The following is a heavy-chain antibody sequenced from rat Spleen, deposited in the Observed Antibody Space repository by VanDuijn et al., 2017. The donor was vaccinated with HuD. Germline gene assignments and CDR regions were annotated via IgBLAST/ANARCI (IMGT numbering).Heavy chain of an antibody. CDR2: ISTSGGST. Sequence: EVQLVESGGGLVQPGRSLKLSCAASGFTFSDYNMAWVRQAPTKGLEWVATISTSGGSTYYRDSVKGRFTISRDNAKSTLYLQMNSLRSEDTATYYCTGTTDYYFDYWGQGVMVTVSS. J-gene: IGHJ2*01. D-gene: IGHD1-1*01. CDR3: TGTTDYYFDY. V-gene: IGHV5-27*01. CDR1: GFTFSDYN.